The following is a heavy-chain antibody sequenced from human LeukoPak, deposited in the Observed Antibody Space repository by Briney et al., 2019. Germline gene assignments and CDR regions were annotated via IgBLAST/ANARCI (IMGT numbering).Heavy chain of an antibody. CDR3: AKSLIAAAGPGFDY. V-gene: IGHV3-23*01. J-gene: IGHJ4*02. CDR1: GFTFSNYA. D-gene: IGHD6-13*01. CDR2: ISGSGGGT. Sequence: PGGSLRLSCAASGFTFSNYAMSWVRQAPGKGLEWVSAISGSGGGTYYADSVKGRFTISRDNSKNTLYLQMNSLRAEDTAVYYCAKSLIAAAGPGFDYWGQGTLVTVSS.